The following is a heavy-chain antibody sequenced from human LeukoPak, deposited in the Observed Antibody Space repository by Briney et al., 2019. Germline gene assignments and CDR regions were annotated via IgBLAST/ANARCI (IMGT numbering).Heavy chain of an antibody. CDR2: INGDGSST. CDR1: GFTFSSYW. D-gene: IGHD5-12*01. V-gene: IGHV3-74*01. J-gene: IGHJ3*02. CDR3: ARGSGYAVFDI. Sequence: GGSLRLSCAASGFTFSSYWMHWVRKAPGKGLVWVSRINGDGSSTAYAESVEGRFTISRDNGKNTLYLQMNSLRAEDTAFYYCARGSGYAVFDIWGQGTMVTVSS.